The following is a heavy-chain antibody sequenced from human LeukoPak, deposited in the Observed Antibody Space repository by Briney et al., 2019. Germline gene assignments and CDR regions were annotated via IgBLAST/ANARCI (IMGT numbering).Heavy chain of an antibody. D-gene: IGHD4-23*01. CDR2: INAGNGNT. Sequence: PGRSLRLSCAASGFTFSSYAMHWVRQAPGQRLEWMGWINAGNGNTKYSQKFQGRVTITRDTSASTAYMELSSLRSEDTAVYYCARDLVRSRWSYYYGMDVWGQGTTVTVSS. V-gene: IGHV1-3*01. CDR3: ARDLVRSRWSYYYGMDV. J-gene: IGHJ6*02. CDR1: GFTFSSYA.